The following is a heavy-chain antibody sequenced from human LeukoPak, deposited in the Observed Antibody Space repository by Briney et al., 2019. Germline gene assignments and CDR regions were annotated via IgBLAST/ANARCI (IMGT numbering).Heavy chain of an antibody. Sequence: GVSLRLSCAATGFTFKDYGVHWVRQPPGKGLEWVSSINWNGGGTDYADSVKGRFTISRDNAKNSLYLQLSSLRPEDTALYYCAKHMRATNTYSFFGLDVWGQGTTVTVSS. CDR1: GFTFKDYG. CDR2: INWNGGGT. J-gene: IGHJ6*02. CDR3: AKHMRATNTYSFFGLDV. D-gene: IGHD1-26*01. V-gene: IGHV3-9*01.